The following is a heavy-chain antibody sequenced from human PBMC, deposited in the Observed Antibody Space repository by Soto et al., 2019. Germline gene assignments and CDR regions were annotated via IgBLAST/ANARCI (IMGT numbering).Heavy chain of an antibody. CDR3: AGDSPHDSTVAGDY. D-gene: IGHD3-22*01. J-gene: IGHJ4*02. CDR1: GFTFRTDW. V-gene: IGHV3-74*01. CDR2: INGDGSQT. Sequence: EVQLVESGGGLVQPGGSLRLSCAAYGFTFRTDWRHWVRQVPEKGLVWVSRINGDGSQTTYADSVRGRLTISRDNAKNTLYLQMNNLRVEDTAVYYCAGDSPHDSTVAGDYWGQGTLVTVSS.